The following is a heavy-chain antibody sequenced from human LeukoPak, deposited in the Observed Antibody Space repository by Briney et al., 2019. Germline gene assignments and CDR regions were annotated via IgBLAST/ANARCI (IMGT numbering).Heavy chain of an antibody. J-gene: IGHJ4*02. CDR1: GGTFSSYA. CDR2: IIPILGIA. D-gene: IGHD1-26*01. CDR3: ARDVGLRLGLVDY. Sequence: ASVKVSCKASGGTFSSYAISWVRQAPGQGLEWMGRIIPILGIANYAQKFQGRVTITAGKSTSTAYMELSSLRSEDTAVYYCARDVGLRLGLVDYWGQGTLVTVSS. V-gene: IGHV1-69*04.